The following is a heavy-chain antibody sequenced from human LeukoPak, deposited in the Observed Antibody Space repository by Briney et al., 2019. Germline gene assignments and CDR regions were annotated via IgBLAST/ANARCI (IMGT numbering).Heavy chain of an antibody. J-gene: IGHJ4*02. V-gene: IGHV1-18*01. Sequence: ASVKVSCKASGYTFTSYSISWVRQAPGQGLEWMGWNSAYNGNTNYAQKVQGRVTMTTDTSTTTAYLELRSLRSDDTAVYYCARDVYYYDSSGYRHFDYWGQGTLVTVSS. CDR2: NSAYNGNT. CDR3: ARDVYYYDSSGYRHFDY. CDR1: GYTFTSYS. D-gene: IGHD3-22*01.